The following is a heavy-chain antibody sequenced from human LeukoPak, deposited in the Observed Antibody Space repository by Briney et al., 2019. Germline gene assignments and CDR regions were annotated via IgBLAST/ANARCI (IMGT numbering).Heavy chain of an antibody. CDR3: ARDPGGGDIVVVPAAIHDP. D-gene: IGHD2-2*01. J-gene: IGHJ5*02. CDR1: GYTFTDYP. Sequence: ASVKVSCKASGYTFTDYPIHWVRQAPGQGLEWMGRINPKSGGTNYAQRFQGRVTMTRDTSTSTAYMELSRLRSDDTAVFYCARDPGGGDIVVVPAAIHDPWGQGTLVTVSS. CDR2: INPKSGGT. V-gene: IGHV1-2*06.